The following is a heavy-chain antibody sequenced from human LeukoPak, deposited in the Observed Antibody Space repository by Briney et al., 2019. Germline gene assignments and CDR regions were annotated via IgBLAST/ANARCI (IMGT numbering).Heavy chain of an antibody. CDR3: ARAGDAFDI. CDR1: GFTFSNYG. CDR2: IWYDGSDK. J-gene: IGHJ3*02. Sequence: PGGSLRLSCAASGFTFSNYGMHWVRQAPGKGLEWVAVIWYDGSDKYYTDSVKGRFTISRDNSKNTLYLQMNSLRAEDTATYYCARAGDAFDIWGQGTMVTVSS. V-gene: IGHV3-33*08.